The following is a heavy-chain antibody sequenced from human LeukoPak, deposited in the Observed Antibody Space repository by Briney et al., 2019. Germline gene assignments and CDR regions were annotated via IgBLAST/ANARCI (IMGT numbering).Heavy chain of an antibody. J-gene: IGHJ4*02. V-gene: IGHV3-30-3*01. CDR2: ISYDGSNK. CDR3: SCDWLYFDY. Sequence: GGSLRLSCAASGFTFSSYAMSWVRQAPGKGLEWVAVISYDGSNKYYADSVKGRFTISRDNSKNTLYLQMNSLRAEDTAVYYCSCDWLYFDYWGQGTLVTVSS. D-gene: IGHD5-12*01. CDR1: GFTFSSYA.